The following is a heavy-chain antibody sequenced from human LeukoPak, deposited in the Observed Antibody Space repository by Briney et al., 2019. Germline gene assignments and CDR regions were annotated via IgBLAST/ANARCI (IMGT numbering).Heavy chain of an antibody. CDR1: GSTFDDYG. CDR2: INWNGGST. D-gene: IGHD6-13*01. V-gene: IGHV3-20*04. J-gene: IGHJ4*02. Sequence: GGSLRLSCAASGSTFDDYGMSWVRQAPGKGLEWVSGINWNGGSTGYADSVKGRFTISRDNAKNSLYLQMNSLRAEDTALYYCARDLRAAAAHDYWGQGTLVTVSS. CDR3: ARDLRAAAAHDY.